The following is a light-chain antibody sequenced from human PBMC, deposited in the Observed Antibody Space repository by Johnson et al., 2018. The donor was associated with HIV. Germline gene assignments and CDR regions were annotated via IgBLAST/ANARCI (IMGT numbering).Light chain of an antibody. J-gene: IGLJ1*01. CDR1: SSNIGNNY. V-gene: IGLV1-51*02. CDR2: END. Sequence: QSVLTQPHSVSAAPGQKVTISCSGSSSNIGNNYVAWYQQLPGSAPTLLIYENDKRPSGIPDRFSGSKSGTSATLGITGLQTGDEADYYCGTWDSSLSTYVFGTGTKVTVL. CDR3: GTWDSSLSTYV.